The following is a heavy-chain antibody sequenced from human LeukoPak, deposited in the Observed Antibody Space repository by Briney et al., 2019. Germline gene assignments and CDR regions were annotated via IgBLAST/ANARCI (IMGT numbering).Heavy chain of an antibody. V-gene: IGHV1-18*01. D-gene: IGHD3-22*01. CDR2: ISAHNGNT. Sequence: GASVKVSCKASGYTFTSYGIIWVRQAPGQGLEWMGWISAHNGNTNYAQKLQGRVTMTTDTSTSTAYMELRSLRSDDTAVYYCARDRAPDYYDSSGYYPLDYWGQGTLVTVSS. CDR3: ARDRAPDYYDSSGYYPLDY. J-gene: IGHJ4*02. CDR1: GYTFTSYG.